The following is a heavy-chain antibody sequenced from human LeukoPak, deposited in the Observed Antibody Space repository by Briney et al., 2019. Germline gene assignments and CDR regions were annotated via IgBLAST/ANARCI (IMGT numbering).Heavy chain of an antibody. D-gene: IGHD3-22*01. CDR1: GYTPTELS. V-gene: IGHV1-24*01. Sequence: ASVKVSCKVSGYTPTELSMHWVRQAPGKGLEWMGGFYPEDGETIYAQKFQGRVTMTEDTSTDTAYMELSSLRSEDTAVYYCATQIPRPYYYDSSGYYYAAFDIWGQGTMVTVSS. CDR3: ATQIPRPYYYDSSGYYYAAFDI. J-gene: IGHJ3*02. CDR2: FYPEDGET.